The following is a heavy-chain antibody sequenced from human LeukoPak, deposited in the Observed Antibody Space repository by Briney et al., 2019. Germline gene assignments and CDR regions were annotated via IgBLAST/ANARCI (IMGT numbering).Heavy chain of an antibody. CDR2: ISASGGST. J-gene: IGHJ5*02. Sequence: GGSLRLSCAASAFTCSSYAMNWVGQAPGKGLEWVSTISASGGSTYYADSVKGRFTISRDNSKNTLYLQMNSLRAEDTAVYYCAKYGSGSYYKGLSWGQGTLVTVSS. V-gene: IGHV3-23*01. CDR1: AFTCSSYA. CDR3: AKYGSGSYYKGLS. D-gene: IGHD3-10*01.